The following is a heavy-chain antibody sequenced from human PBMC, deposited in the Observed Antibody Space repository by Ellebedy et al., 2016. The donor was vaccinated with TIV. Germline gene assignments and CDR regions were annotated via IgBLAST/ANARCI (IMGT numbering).Heavy chain of an antibody. V-gene: IGHV4-39*01. Sequence: MPSETLSLTCTVPGGSISSSSYYWGWIRQPPGQGLEWIGSIYYSGSTYYNPSLKSRVTISVDTSKNQFSLKLSSVTAADTAVYYCARHRFSGRYGHYYYGIDVWGQGTTVTVSS. CDR1: GGSISSSSYY. CDR2: IYYSGST. CDR3: ARHRFSGRYGHYYYGIDV. J-gene: IGHJ6*02. D-gene: IGHD1-26*01.